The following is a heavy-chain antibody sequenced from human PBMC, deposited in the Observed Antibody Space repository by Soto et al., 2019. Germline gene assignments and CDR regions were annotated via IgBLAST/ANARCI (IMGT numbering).Heavy chain of an antibody. Sequence: QVQLVESGGGVVQPGRSLRLSCAASGFTFSSYGMHWVRQAPGKWLEWVAVIWYDGSNKYYADSVKGRFTISRDNSKNTLYLQMNSLRAEDTAVYYCARDCDYYFDYWGQGTLVTVSS. J-gene: IGHJ4*02. CDR3: ARDCDYYFDY. V-gene: IGHV3-33*01. CDR2: IWYDGSNK. CDR1: GFTFSSYG.